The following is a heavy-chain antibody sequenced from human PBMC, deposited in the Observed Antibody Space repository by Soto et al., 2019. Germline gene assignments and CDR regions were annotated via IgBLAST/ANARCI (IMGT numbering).Heavy chain of an antibody. CDR3: AKLGLMTFSHKHYFNH. CDR1: GFSFDNYG. V-gene: IGHV3-23*01. Sequence: EVQLLESGGDLVQPGGSLRLSCVGSGFSFDNYGMSWVRQAPGKGLEWVSAIKSDGSSTYYAASVKNRFTISRDNSKNTLYLQLNSLRAEDTAVYYCAKLGLMTFSHKHYFNHWGRGTLVTVSS. D-gene: IGHD3-16*01. CDR2: IKSDGSST. J-gene: IGHJ4*02.